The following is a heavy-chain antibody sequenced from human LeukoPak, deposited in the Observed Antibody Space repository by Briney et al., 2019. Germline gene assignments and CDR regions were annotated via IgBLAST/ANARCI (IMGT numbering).Heavy chain of an antibody. D-gene: IGHD3-22*01. CDR1: GYTFTDFG. CDR2: ISAYNGNT. Sequence: ASVKVSCKASGYTFTDFGISWARQAPGQGLEWMAWISAYNGNTKSAQRFQGRVTLTTDISMNIAYMELRSLRSDDTAVFYCTRDLGHFSDSSVFFDYWGQGTLVTVSS. CDR3: TRDLGHFSDSSVFFDY. V-gene: IGHV1-18*01. J-gene: IGHJ4*02.